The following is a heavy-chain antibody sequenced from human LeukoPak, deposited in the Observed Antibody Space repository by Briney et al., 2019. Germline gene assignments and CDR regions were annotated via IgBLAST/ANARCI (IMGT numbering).Heavy chain of an antibody. V-gene: IGHV1-18*04. D-gene: IGHD2/OR15-2a*01. CDR3: ARDPNIVTGLYYFDY. J-gene: IGHJ4*02. CDR1: GYTFTSYG. Sequence: SVKVSCKASGYTFTSYGISWVRPAPGQGLEWMGWISAYNGNTNYAQKLQGRVTMTTDTSTSTAYMELRSLRSDDTAVYYCARDPNIVTGLYYFDYWGQGTLVTVSS. CDR2: ISAYNGNT.